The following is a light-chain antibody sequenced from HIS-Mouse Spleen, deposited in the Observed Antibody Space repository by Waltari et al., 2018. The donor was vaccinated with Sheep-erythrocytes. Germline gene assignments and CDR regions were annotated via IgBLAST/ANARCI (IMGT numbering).Light chain of an antibody. CDR3: QQSYSTPPT. Sequence: DIQMTQSPSSLSASVGDRVTITCRASQSIISYLNWYQQKPGKAPKLLIYAASSLQSGVPSRFSGSGSGKDFTLTISSLQPEDFATYYCQQSYSTPPTFGGGTKVEIK. CDR2: AAS. V-gene: IGKV1-39*01. J-gene: IGKJ4*01. CDR1: QSIISY.